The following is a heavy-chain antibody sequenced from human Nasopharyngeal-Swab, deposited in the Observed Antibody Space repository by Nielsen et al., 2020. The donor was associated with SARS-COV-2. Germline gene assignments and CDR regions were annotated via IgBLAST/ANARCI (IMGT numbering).Heavy chain of an antibody. CDR1: GFTFSSYG. CDR2: ISYDGSNK. J-gene: IGHJ6*02. V-gene: IGHV3-30*18. CDR3: AKANSPAYSSSSPYNYGMDV. D-gene: IGHD6-6*01. Sequence: GESLKISCAASGFTFSSYGMHWVRQAPGKGLEWVAVISYDGSNKYYADSVKGRFTISRDNSKNTLYLQMNSLRAEDTAVYYCAKANSPAYSSSSPYNYGMDVWGQGTTVTVSS.